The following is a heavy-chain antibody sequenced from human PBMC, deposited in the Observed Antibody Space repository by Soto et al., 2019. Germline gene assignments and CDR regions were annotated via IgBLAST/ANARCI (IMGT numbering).Heavy chain of an antibody. V-gene: IGHV3-33*01. CDR3: ARATYYYGSGSYPFDAFDI. Sequence: QVQLVESGGGVVQPGRSLRLSCAAYGFTFSSYGMHWVRQAPGKGLEWVAVIWYDGSNKYYADSVKGRFTISRDNSKNTLYLQMNSLRAEDTAVYYCARATYYYGSGSYPFDAFDIWGQGTMVTVSS. J-gene: IGHJ3*02. D-gene: IGHD3-10*01. CDR1: GFTFSSYG. CDR2: IWYDGSNK.